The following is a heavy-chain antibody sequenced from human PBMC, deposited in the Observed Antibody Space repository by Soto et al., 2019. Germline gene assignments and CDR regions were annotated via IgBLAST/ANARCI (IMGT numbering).Heavy chain of an antibody. V-gene: IGHV3-30-3*01. Sequence: PGGSLRLSCAASGFTFSSYAMHWVRHAPGKGLGWVAVISYDGSNKYYAHSVKGRFTISRDNSKTTLYLQMNSLRAEDTAVYYFASEERYDFWSGRRPARYFHFRGQGTLVTVSS. D-gene: IGHD3-3*01. J-gene: IGHJ4*02. CDR1: GFTFSSYA. CDR3: ASEERYDFWSGRRPARYFHF. CDR2: ISYDGSNK.